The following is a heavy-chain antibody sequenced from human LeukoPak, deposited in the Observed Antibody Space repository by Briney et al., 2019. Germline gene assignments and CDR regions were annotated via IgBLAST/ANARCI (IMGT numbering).Heavy chain of an antibody. J-gene: IGHJ4*02. CDR1: GGTFSSYS. Sequence: SVKVSCKASGGTFSSYSISWVRQAPGQGLEWMGGIIPIFGTANYAQKFQGRVTITADESTSTAYMELSSLRSEDTAVYYCARDQYDTWSRRGNFDSWGQGTLVIVSS. D-gene: IGHD3-3*01. V-gene: IGHV1-69*13. CDR2: IIPIFGTA. CDR3: ARDQYDTWSRRGNFDS.